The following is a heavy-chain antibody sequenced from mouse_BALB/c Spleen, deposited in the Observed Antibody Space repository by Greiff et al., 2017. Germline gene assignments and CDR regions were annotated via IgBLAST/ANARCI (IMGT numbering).Heavy chain of an antibody. CDR1: GFNFKDTY. V-gene: IGHV14-3*02. CDR3: DRGAY. CDR2: IDPANGNT. Sequence: VQLQQSGAELVKPGASVKLSCTASGFNFKDTYMHWVKQRPEQGLEWIGRIDPANGNTKYDPKFQGKATITADTSSNTAYLQLSSLTSEDTAVYDCDRGAYWGQGTLVTVSA. J-gene: IGHJ3*01.